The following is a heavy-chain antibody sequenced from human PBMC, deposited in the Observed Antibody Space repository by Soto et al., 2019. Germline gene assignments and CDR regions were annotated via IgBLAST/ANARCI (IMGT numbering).Heavy chain of an antibody. D-gene: IGHD2-21*01. CDR3: VRGDCRTKPCSGDFQF. J-gene: IGHJ1*01. Sequence: ASVKVSCKASGYKFTTYFIHWVRQAPGQGLEWMGMIHPSGDTGYAQKFRGRVTMTIDTSTTTAYMELRNLTSEDTAVYFSVRGDCRTKPCSGDFQFWGQGTLVTVSS. CDR2: IHPSGDT. V-gene: IGHV1-46*01. CDR1: GYKFTTYF.